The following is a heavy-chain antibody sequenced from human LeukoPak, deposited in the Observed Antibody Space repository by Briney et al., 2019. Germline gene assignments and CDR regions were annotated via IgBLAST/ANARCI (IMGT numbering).Heavy chain of an antibody. V-gene: IGHV5-51*01. J-gene: IGHJ4*02. CDR3: ARGALEGYGGNYREFDY. CDR2: IYPGDSDT. Sequence: GESLKISCKGSGYSFTSYWIGGVRQMPGKGLEWMGIIYPGDSDTRYSPSFQGQVTISADKSISTAYLQWSSLKASDTAMYYCARGALEGYGGNYREFDYWGQGTLVTVSS. CDR1: GYSFTSYW. D-gene: IGHD4/OR15-4a*01.